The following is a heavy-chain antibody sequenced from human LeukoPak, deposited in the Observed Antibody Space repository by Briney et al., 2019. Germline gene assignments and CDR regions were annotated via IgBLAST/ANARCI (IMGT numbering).Heavy chain of an antibody. CDR2: IYYSGST. CDR3: ARDNYRYYGSGSYPYYYYYYYMDV. CDR1: GGSIGSYY. J-gene: IGHJ6*03. V-gene: IGHV4-59*12. Sequence: SETLSLTCTVSGGSIGSYYWSWIRQPPGKGLEWIGYIYYSGSTNYNPSLKSRVTISVDTSKNQFSLKLSSVTAADTAVYYCARDNYRYYGSGSYPYYYYYYYMDVWGKGTTVTISS. D-gene: IGHD3-10*01.